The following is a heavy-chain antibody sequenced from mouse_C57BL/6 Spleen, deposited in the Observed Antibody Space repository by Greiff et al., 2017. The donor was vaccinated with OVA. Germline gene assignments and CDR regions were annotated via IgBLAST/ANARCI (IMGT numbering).Heavy chain of an antibody. Sequence: EVMLVESGGGLVKPGGSLKLSCAASGFTFSDYGMHWVRQAPEKGLEWVAYISSGSSTIYYADTVKGRFTISRDNAKYTLFLQMTSLRSEDTAMYYCARTGNYGYYYAMDYWGQGTSVTVSS. D-gene: IGHD2-1*01. CDR3: ARTGNYGYYYAMDY. CDR2: ISSGSSTI. CDR1: GFTFSDYG. V-gene: IGHV5-17*01. J-gene: IGHJ4*01.